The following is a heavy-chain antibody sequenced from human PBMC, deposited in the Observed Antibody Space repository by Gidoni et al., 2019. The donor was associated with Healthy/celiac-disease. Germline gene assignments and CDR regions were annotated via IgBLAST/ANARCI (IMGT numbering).Heavy chain of an antibody. CDR3: ARDRPLNYGDPTNNWFDP. J-gene: IGHJ5*02. D-gene: IGHD4-17*01. CDR1: GGSISRSSYY. CDR2: IYYSGST. V-gene: IGHV4-39*07. Sequence: QLQLQESGPGLVKPSETLSLTCTVSGGSISRSSYYWGCIRPPPGKGLEGIGSIYYSGSTYYNPSLKSRVTISVDTSKNQFSLKLSSVTAADTAVYYCARDRPLNYGDPTNNWFDPWGQGTLVTVSS.